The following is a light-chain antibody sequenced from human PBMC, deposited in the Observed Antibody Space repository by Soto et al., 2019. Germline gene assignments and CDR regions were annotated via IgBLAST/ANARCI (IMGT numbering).Light chain of an antibody. J-gene: IGKJ5*01. CDR3: QQYNNWPPIT. V-gene: IGKV3-15*01. CDR2: GAS. Sequence: EIVMTQSPATLSVSPGERATLSCRASQSVNSNIAWYQQKPGQAPRLLIYGASPKATGIPARYSGSGSGTDFSLTITSLQSEDFAVYYGQQYNNWPPITFGQGTRLEIK. CDR1: QSVNSN.